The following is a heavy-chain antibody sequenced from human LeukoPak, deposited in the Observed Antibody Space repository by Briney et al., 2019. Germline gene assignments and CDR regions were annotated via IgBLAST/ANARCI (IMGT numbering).Heavy chain of an antibody. CDR3: ARDAGYSGYEPYFDY. Sequence: GGSLRLSCAASGFTFSSYAMSWVRQAPGKGLEWVSAISSNGGSTYYANSVKGRFTISRDNSKNTLYLQMGSLRAEDMAVYYCARDAGYSGYEPYFDYWGQETLVTVSS. D-gene: IGHD5-12*01. V-gene: IGHV3-64*01. CDR2: ISSNGGST. J-gene: IGHJ4*02. CDR1: GFTFSSYA.